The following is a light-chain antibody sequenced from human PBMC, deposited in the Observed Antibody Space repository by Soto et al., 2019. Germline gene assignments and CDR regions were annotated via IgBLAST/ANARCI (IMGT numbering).Light chain of an antibody. CDR3: QQYGSPLQSFT. CDR1: QSVSSSY. CDR2: GAS. J-gene: IGKJ2*01. V-gene: IGKV3-20*01. Sequence: EIELTKSPGTLSLSLGDRATLSCRASQSVSSSYLAWYQQKPGQPPRLLIYGASSRATGIPDRCSGRGSGTGTNLTISRLEPEDFVVYYCQQYGSPLQSFTFGQGTNLDIK.